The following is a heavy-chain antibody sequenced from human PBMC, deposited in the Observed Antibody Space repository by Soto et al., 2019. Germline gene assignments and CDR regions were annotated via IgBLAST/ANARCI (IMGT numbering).Heavy chain of an antibody. CDR2: IYYSGNT. V-gene: IGHV4-39*01. J-gene: IGHJ4*02. Sequence: NPSETLSLTSTVSGGSISSNSYYWGWIRQPPGKGLEWIGSIYYSGNTYYNPSLKSRVTISVDTSKNQFPVNLSSVTAADTAVYYCARQRGGYPDSSSNLYYFDYRGQGTLVTVSS. D-gene: IGHD3-22*01. CDR3: ARQRGGYPDSSSNLYYFDY. CDR1: GGSISSNSYY.